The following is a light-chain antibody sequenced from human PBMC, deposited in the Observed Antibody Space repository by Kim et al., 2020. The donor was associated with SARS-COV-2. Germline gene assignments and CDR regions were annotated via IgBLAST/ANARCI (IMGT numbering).Light chain of an antibody. CDR2: DSS. J-gene: IGKJ4*01. CDR3: QQFDNLPLT. V-gene: IGKV1-33*01. Sequence: DIQMTQSPSSLSASVGDRVTITCQASQDINNYLNWYQQKPGKAPKLLIYDSSNLDRGVPSRFSGSGSGTDFTLTISSLQPEDIATYYCQQFDNLPLTFCGGTKVDIK. CDR1: QDINNY.